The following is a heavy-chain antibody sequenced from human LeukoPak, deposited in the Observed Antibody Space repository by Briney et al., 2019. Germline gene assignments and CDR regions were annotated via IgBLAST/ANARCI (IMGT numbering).Heavy chain of an antibody. CDR1: GFSFSTYA. J-gene: IGHJ4*02. Sequence: GGSLRLSCVASGFSFSTYAMHWVRRAPGKGLEWVAVMWYDGSKKYYAESVQGRFTISRDTSKNTLYLQMNNVRPEDTAVYYCAREGQRFLKHYFDYWGQGVLVTVSS. D-gene: IGHD3-3*01. CDR3: AREGQRFLKHYFDY. CDR2: MWYDGSKK. V-gene: IGHV3-33*01.